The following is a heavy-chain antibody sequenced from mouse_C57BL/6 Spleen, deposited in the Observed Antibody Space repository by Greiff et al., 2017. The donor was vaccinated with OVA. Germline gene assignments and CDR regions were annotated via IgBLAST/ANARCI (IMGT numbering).Heavy chain of an antibody. J-gene: IGHJ2*01. CDR1: GFTFSSYG. D-gene: IGHD1-1*01. CDR2: ISSGGSYT. CDR3: ARPDYGSSSYYFDY. Sequence: EVMLVESGGDLVKPGGSLKLSCAASGFTFSSYGMSWVRQTPDKRLEWVATISSGGSYTYYPDNVKGRFTISRDNAKNTLYLQMSSLKSEDTAMYYCARPDYGSSSYYFDYWGQGTTLTVSS. V-gene: IGHV5-6*01.